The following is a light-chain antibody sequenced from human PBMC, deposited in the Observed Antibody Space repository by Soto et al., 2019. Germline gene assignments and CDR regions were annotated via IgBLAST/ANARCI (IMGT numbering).Light chain of an antibody. Sequence: QSALTQPASVSGSPGQSITISCTGTSRDVGGYNYVSWYQQHPGKAPKLMIYEVSNRPSGVSNRFSGSKSGNTASLTISGVQAEDEGDYYCSSYTSSSTWVFGGGTKLTVL. CDR1: SRDVGGYNY. V-gene: IGLV2-14*01. CDR3: SSYTSSSTWV. J-gene: IGLJ3*02. CDR2: EVS.